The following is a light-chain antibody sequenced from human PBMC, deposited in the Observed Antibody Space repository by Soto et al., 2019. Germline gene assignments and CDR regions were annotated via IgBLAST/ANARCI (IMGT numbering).Light chain of an antibody. CDR3: LQHNSYPRT. J-gene: IGKJ1*01. V-gene: IGKV1-17*01. CDR2: AAS. Sequence: DIQMTQSVSSVSASVGDGVTITCRASQSISSYLGWYQQKPGKAPKRLIYAASSLQSGVPSRFSGSGSGTEFTLTISSLQPEDFATYYCLQHNSYPRTFGQGTKVDIK. CDR1: QSISSY.